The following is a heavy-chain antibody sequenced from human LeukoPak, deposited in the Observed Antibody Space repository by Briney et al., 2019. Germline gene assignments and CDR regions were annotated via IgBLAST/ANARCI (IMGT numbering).Heavy chain of an antibody. J-gene: IGHJ3*02. CDR3: ARKIVGANVGAFDI. CDR1: GYTFISYG. V-gene: IGHV1-18*01. D-gene: IGHD1-26*01. CDR2: ISAYNGNT. Sequence: ASVKVSCKASGYTFISYGISWVRQAPGQGLEWMGWISAYNGNTNYAQKLQGRVTMTTDTSTSTAYMELRSLRSDDTAVYYCARKIVGANVGAFDIWGQGTMVTVSS.